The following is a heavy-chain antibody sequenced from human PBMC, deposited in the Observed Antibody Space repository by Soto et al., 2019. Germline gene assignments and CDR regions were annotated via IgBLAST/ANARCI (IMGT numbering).Heavy chain of an antibody. CDR1: GFTFSDYY. CDR3: ARDPYSIAVAGTGVDY. Sequence: PGGSLRLSCAASGFTFSDYYMSWIRPAPGKGLEWVSYISSSGSTIYYADSVKGRFTISRDNAKNSLYLQMNSLRAEDTAVYYCARDPYSIAVAGTGVDYWGQGTLVTVSS. D-gene: IGHD6-19*01. V-gene: IGHV3-11*01. J-gene: IGHJ4*02. CDR2: ISSSGSTI.